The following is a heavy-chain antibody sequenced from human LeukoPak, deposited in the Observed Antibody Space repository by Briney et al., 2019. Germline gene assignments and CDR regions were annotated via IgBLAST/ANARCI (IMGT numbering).Heavy chain of an antibody. D-gene: IGHD2-2*01. CDR3: ARESACGTTNCLAPADWLDP. V-gene: IGHV1-2*02. J-gene: IGHJ5*02. CDR1: GYTFTGYY. CDR2: ISPNSGDT. Sequence: GASVKLSCKASGYTFTGYYMHWVRQAPGQGLEWMGWISPNSGDTDIAQKFQGRVTMTRDTSIATSYMEVDGLTSDDTAVYYCARESACGTTNCLAPADWLDPWGQGTLVIVSS.